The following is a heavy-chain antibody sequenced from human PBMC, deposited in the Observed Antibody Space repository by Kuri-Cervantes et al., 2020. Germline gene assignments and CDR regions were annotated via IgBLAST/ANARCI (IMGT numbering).Heavy chain of an antibody. J-gene: IGHJ4*02. V-gene: IGHV1-2*04. D-gene: IGHD3-10*01. CDR3: ARGWDYYGSGSYYGFDY. CDR2: INPNSGGT. CDR1: GYTFTGYY. Sequence: ASVKVSCKASGYTFTGYYMHWVRQAPGQGLEWMGWINPNSGGTNYAQKFQGWVTMTRDTSISTAYMELSSLRSEDTAVYYCARGWDYYGSGSYYGFDYWGQGTLVTVSS.